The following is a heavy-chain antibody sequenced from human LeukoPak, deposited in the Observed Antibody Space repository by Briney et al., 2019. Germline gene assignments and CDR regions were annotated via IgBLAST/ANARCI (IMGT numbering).Heavy chain of an antibody. Sequence: ASVKVSCKASDYTFASYGISWVRQASGQGLEWMGWISAYNGNTNYAQKLQGRVTMTTDTSTSTAYMELRSLRSDDTAVYYCARDPRRYSSGWTPTDYWGQGTLVTVSS. CDR2: ISAYNGNT. V-gene: IGHV1-18*01. CDR1: DYTFASYG. CDR3: ARDPRRYSSGWTPTDY. J-gene: IGHJ4*02. D-gene: IGHD6-19*01.